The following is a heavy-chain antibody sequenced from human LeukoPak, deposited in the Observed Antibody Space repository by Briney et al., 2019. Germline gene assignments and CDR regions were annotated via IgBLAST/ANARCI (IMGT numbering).Heavy chain of an antibody. J-gene: IGHJ3*02. D-gene: IGHD4-23*01. V-gene: IGHV3-15*01. CDR2: IRGKGDGGKT. CDR1: GFTFDKAW. CDR3: ATSRWSSFEEDAFDI. Sequence: PGGSLRLSCAASGFTFDKAWMTWVRQASGKGLEWVGRIRGKGDGGKTDYAAPVKGRFTISRDDSKNTVFLQMDSLQIEDAAVYYCATSRWSSFEEDAFDIWGQGTLVTVSS.